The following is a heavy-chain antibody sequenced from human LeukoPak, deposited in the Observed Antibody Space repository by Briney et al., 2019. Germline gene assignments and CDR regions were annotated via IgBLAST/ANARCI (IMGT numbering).Heavy chain of an antibody. CDR3: ANPTLDI. CDR2: ISWNSGSI. J-gene: IGHJ3*02. Sequence: GRSLRLSCAASGFTFDDYAMHWVRQAPGKGLEWVSGISWNSGSIGYADSVEGRFTISRDNAKNSLYLQMNSLRAEDTALYYCANPTLDIWGQGTMVTVSS. V-gene: IGHV3-9*01. CDR1: GFTFDDYA.